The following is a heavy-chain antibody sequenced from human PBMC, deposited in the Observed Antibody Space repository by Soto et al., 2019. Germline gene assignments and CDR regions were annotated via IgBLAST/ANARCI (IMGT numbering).Heavy chain of an antibody. J-gene: IGHJ4*02. CDR1: GYGFTTYG. CDR2: ISAHNGNT. Sequence: QIHLVQSGAEVKKPGASVKVSCKGSGYGFTTYGITWVRQAPGQGLEWMAWISAHNGNTNYSQKLQGRVTVTRDTSTSTXXMELRSLRSDDTAVYYCARGRDGDYWGQGALVTVSS. CDR3: ARGRDGDY. D-gene: IGHD6-6*01. V-gene: IGHV1-18*01.